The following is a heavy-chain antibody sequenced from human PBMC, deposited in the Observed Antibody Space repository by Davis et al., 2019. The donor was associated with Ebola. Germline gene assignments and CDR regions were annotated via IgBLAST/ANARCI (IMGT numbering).Heavy chain of an antibody. V-gene: IGHV1-46*01. CDR1: AYTFTSYY. CDR3: ASAGMTTYTLGLKYYYYYGMDV. D-gene: IGHD3/OR15-3a*01. J-gene: IGHJ6*02. Sequence: ASVKVSCKASAYTFTSYYIHCVRHPPGQGLEWMGIINPSGGSTSYAQTFQGIVTMTRDTSTSTVYMELRSRRSENTAVYDCASAGMTTYTLGLKYYYYYGMDVWGQGTTVTVSS. CDR2: INPSGGST.